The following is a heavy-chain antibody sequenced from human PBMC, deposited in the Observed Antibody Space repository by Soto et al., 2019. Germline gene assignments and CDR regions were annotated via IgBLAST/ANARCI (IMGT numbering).Heavy chain of an antibody. V-gene: IGHV4-4*02. D-gene: IGHD6-13*01. CDR3: ARRSSSKGSTGGGPWTAWIDP. J-gene: IGHJ5*02. Sequence: PSETLSLTCAVFGDSMDNNRWWSWVRQSPGKGLEWIGEVTRSGSTNYNPSLKSRVTISVDTSKNQFSLKLSSVTAADTAMYYCARRSSSKGSTGGGPWTAWIDPRGQGTLVTVSS. CDR1: GDSMDNNRW. CDR2: VTRSGST.